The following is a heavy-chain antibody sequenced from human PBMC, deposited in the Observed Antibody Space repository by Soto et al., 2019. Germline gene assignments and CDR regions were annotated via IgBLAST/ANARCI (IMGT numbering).Heavy chain of an antibody. CDR1: GESFSGNY. Sequence: SETLSLTCAVYGESFSGNYWSWIRQPPGKGLEWIGEFSDSGSTNYNPSLKSRVTISEDMSKSQFSLKLSSVTAADTAVYYCARGNFYYGMDVWGQGNTVTVYS. CDR3: ARGNFYYGMDV. J-gene: IGHJ6*02. V-gene: IGHV4-34*01. CDR2: FSDSGST.